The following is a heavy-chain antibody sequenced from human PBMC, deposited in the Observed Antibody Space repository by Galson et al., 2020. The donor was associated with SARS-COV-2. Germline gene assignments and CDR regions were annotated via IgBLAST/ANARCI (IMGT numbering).Heavy chain of an antibody. D-gene: IGHD6-19*01. J-gene: IGHJ5*02. CDR1: GFTFSDYS. CDR3: ARGGGIAVAGTGDWFDP. V-gene: IGHV3-21*01. Sequence: GESLKISCAASGFTFSDYSMNWVRQAPGKGLEWVSSISSGSSFIDYADSVKGRFTISRDNAKNSMYLQMNSLRAEDTAVYYCARGGGIAVAGTGDWFDPWGQGTLVTVS. CDR2: ISSGSSFI.